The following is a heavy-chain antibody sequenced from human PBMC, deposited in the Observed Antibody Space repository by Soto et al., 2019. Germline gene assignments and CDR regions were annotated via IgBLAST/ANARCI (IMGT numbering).Heavy chain of an antibody. Sequence: GGSLRLSCAASGFTFSNAWMSWVRQAPGKGLEWVGRIKSKTDGGTTDYAAPVKGRITISRDDSKNTLYLQMNRMKTEDAAVYYWYRGDLEAFDIWGQGTMVTVSS. D-gene: IGHD1-26*01. CDR1: GFTFSNAW. J-gene: IGHJ3*02. CDR2: IKSKTDGGTT. CDR3: YRGDLEAFDI. V-gene: IGHV3-15*01.